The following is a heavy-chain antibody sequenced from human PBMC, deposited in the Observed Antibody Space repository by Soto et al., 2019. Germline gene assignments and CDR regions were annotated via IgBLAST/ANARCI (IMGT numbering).Heavy chain of an antibody. CDR2: INHSGST. CDR3: ARGDRSNRFDP. Sequence: SETLSLTCAVYGGSFSGYYWSWIRQPPGKGLEWIGEINHSGSTNYNPSLKSRVTISVDTSKNQFSLKLSSVTAADTAVYYCARGDRSNRFDPWGQGTLVTVSS. V-gene: IGHV4-34*01. J-gene: IGHJ5*02. CDR1: GGSFSGYY.